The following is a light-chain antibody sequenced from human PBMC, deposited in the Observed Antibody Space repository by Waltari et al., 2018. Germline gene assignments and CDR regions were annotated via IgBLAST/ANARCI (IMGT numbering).Light chain of an antibody. CDR1: QSLLFASNNKNY. V-gene: IGKV4-1*01. Sequence: DIVMTQSPDSLAVSLGERATVHCRSSQSLLFASNNKNYLAWYQQKPGQPPKLLIYWASTRDSRVPNRVSGSGSGTDFTLTISGLQAEDVGVYYCQQYFTTPRAFGQGTKVEIK. CDR3: QQYFTTPRA. J-gene: IGKJ1*01. CDR2: WAS.